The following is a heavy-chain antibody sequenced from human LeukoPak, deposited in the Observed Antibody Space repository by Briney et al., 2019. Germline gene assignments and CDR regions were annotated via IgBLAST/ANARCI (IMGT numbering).Heavy chain of an antibody. D-gene: IGHD2-21*01. CDR1: GYIFTTKW. CDR3: VRFFEVAY. J-gene: IGHJ4*02. V-gene: IGHV5-51*01. CDR2: IYPSDSDT. Sequence: GESLKISCKSSGYIFTTKWIGWVRQMPGKGLEWMGIIYPSDSDTRYSPSFQGQVTISADKSINTAYLQWSSLKASDTAMYYCVRFFEVAYWGQGTLVTVSS.